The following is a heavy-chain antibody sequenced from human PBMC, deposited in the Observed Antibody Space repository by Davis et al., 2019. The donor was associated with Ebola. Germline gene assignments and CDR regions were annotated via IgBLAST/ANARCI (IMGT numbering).Heavy chain of an antibody. CDR2: ISGSGDST. CDR3: ARENIAARLYYYGMDV. J-gene: IGHJ6*02. Sequence: PGGSLRLSCAASGFTFSSYAMSWVRQAPGKGLEWVSAISGSGDSTYYADSVKGRFIISRDNSKNTLYLQMNSLRAEDTAVYYCARENIAARLYYYGMDVWGQGTTVTVSS. D-gene: IGHD6-6*01. V-gene: IGHV3-23*01. CDR1: GFTFSSYA.